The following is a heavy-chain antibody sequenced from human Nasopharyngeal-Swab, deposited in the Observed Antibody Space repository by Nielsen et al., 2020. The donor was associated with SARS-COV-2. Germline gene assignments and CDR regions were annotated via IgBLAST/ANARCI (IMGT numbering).Heavy chain of an antibody. V-gene: IGHV3-20*01. D-gene: IGHD2-15*01. CDR1: GFTFDDYG. J-gene: IGHJ2*01. CDR2: INWNGGSS. CDR3: ATYSRSDWYFDL. Sequence: GASLKISCVAAGFTFDDYGMRWVRQAPGKGLERVSDINWNGGSSRYADSVKGRFTISRDNAKNSLYLQMNSLRAEDTALYHCATYSRSDWYFDLWGRGTLVTVSS.